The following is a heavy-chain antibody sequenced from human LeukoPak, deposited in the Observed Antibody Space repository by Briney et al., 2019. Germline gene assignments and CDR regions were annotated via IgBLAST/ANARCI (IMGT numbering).Heavy chain of an antibody. J-gene: IGHJ6*03. CDR2: ISGSGGST. Sequence: GGSLRLSCAASGFTFSSYAMTWVRQAPGKGLEWVSAISGSGGSTYYADSVKGRFTISRDNSKNTLYLQMNSLRAEDTAVYYCAKDGGEYYDILTGYYPRLYYMDVWGKGTTVTISS. CDR1: GFTFSSYA. CDR3: AKDGGEYYDILTGYYPRLYYMDV. V-gene: IGHV3-23*01. D-gene: IGHD3-9*01.